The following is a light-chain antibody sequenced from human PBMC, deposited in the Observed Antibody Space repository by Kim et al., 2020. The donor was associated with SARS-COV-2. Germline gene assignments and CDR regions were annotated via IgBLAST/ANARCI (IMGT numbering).Light chain of an antibody. J-gene: IGLJ3*02. CDR2: DVS. V-gene: IGLV2-14*03. Sequence: QSCTISCPETHSDIGAYNYLSWYQPRPAKLARLMLYDVSMRPSEVSSIISGSKSGSTASQSISGLQAEDESGYYCSASTRSSTWLFGGGTKLTVL. CDR1: HSDIGAYNY. CDR3: SASTRSSTWL.